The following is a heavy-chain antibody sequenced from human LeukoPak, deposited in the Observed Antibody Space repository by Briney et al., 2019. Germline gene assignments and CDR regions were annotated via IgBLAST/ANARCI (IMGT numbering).Heavy chain of an antibody. CDR1: GYTCTTHA. D-gene: IGHD5-24*01. CDR2: INTNTGNP. Sequence: GASVKVSCKASGYTCTTHAMNWVRQAPGQGFEWMGWINTNTGNPTYAQGFTGRFVFSLDTSVSTAYLQISSLKAEDTAVYYCARDQGGYIYKGIDYWGQGTLVTVSS. J-gene: IGHJ4*02. CDR3: ARDQGGYIYKGIDY. V-gene: IGHV7-4-1*02.